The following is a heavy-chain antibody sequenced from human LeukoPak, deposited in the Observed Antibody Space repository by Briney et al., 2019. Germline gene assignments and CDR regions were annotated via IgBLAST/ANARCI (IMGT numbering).Heavy chain of an antibody. V-gene: IGHV4-61*02. CDR3: AGRIFGTGDYWYFDL. D-gene: IGHD3-3*01. CDR1: GGSITSGYYY. Sequence: SETLSLTCTVSGGSITSGYYYWSWIRQPAGRGLEWIGRFYSSGGTKYNPSLESRVTISVDTSKNQFSLNLKSVTAADTAVYYCAGRIFGTGDYWYFDLWGRGTLVTVSS. CDR2: FYSSGGT. J-gene: IGHJ2*01.